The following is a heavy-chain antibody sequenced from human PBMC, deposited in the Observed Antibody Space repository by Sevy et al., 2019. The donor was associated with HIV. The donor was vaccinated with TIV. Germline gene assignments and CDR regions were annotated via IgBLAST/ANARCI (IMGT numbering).Heavy chain of an antibody. J-gene: IGHJ4*02. Sequence: SVKVSCKASGGTFSSYAISWVRQAPGQGLEWMGGIIPIFGTANYAQKFQGRVTITADESTSTAYMELSSLRSEDTAVYYCARDRSYSGRGTLVAAHSDYWGQGTLVTVSS. V-gene: IGHV1-69*13. CDR3: ARDRSYSGRGTLVAAHSDY. CDR2: IIPIFGTA. D-gene: IGHD2-15*01. CDR1: GGTFSSYA.